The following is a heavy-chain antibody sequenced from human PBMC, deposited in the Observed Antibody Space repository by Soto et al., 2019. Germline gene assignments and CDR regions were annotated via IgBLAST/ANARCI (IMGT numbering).Heavy chain of an antibody. J-gene: IGHJ4*02. CDR2: ITDSGTGT. CDR3: AKGLINGRWYAED. V-gene: IGHV3-23*01. D-gene: IGHD6-13*01. Sequence: EVHLLESGGGLVHPGESPRLSCGASGFTFSSCVMTWVRQAPGKGLEWVSCITDSGTGTYYADSVKGRFTISRDNSKNTMYLQMNNLRVEDTGVYYCAKGLINGRWYAEDWGQGTLVTVSS. CDR1: GFTFSSCV.